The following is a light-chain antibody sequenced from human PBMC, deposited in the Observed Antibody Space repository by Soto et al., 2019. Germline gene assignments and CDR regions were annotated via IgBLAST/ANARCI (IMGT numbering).Light chain of an antibody. V-gene: IGLV2-14*01. Sequence: QSVLTQPASVSGSPGQSITISCTGTSSDVGGYNFVSWYQQYPGKAPKLIIYEVDSRPSGVSNRFSGSKSGNTASLTISGLRAEHEADYYCSSWTSRTTQVLGGGTKLTVL. CDR1: SSDVGGYNF. CDR3: SSWTSRTTQV. J-gene: IGLJ3*02. CDR2: EVD.